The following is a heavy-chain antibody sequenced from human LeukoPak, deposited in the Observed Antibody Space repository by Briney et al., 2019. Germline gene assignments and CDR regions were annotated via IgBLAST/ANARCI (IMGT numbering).Heavy chain of an antibody. J-gene: IGHJ4*02. V-gene: IGHV4-59*02. CDR1: GGSVSSYY. CDR2: IYYSGST. D-gene: IGHD2-2*01. CDR3: AITAQYCSSTSCSDY. Sequence: SETLSLTCTVSGGSVSSYYWSWIRQPPGKGLEWIGYIYYSGSTNYNPSLKSRVTISVDKSKNQFSLKLSSVTAADTAVYYCAITAQYCSSTSCSDYWGQGTLVTVSS.